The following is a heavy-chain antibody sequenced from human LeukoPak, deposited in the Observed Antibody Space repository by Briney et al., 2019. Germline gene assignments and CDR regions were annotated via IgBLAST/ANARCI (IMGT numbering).Heavy chain of an antibody. CDR3: ARDRRHYYDSSGYSNYYYGMDV. CDR2: IYHSGRT. Sequence: SETLSLTCAVSGGSIGSSHWWSWVRQPPGKGLAWIGEIYHSGRTNYNPSLKSRVTISVDKSKNQFSLRLSSVTAADTAVYYCARDRRHYYDSSGYSNYYYGMDVWGQGTTVTVSS. CDR1: GGSIGSSHW. V-gene: IGHV4-4*02. J-gene: IGHJ6*02. D-gene: IGHD3-22*01.